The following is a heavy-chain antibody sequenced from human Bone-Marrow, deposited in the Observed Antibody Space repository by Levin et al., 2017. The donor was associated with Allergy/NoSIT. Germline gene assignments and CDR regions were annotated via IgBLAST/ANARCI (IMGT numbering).Heavy chain of an antibody. J-gene: IGHJ4*02. Sequence: QRGESLKISCIASGFTFRSFSMQWIRQAQGKGLEWLALISYDGTQISYADSVKGRFTISRDTSKNILYLEMNSLIPEDTGVYYCARDLLTSMVPYWGQGTLVTVSS. CDR1: GFTFRSFS. CDR3: ARDLLTSMVPY. D-gene: IGHD4/OR15-4a*01. V-gene: IGHV3-30*04. CDR2: ISYDGTQI.